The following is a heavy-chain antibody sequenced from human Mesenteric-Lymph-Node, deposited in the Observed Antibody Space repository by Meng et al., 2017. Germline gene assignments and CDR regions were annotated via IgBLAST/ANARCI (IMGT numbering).Heavy chain of an antibody. CDR1: GYAFTTYG. V-gene: IGHV1-3*01. D-gene: IGHD1-7*01. J-gene: IGHJ4*02. CDR2: INAGNGNT. CDR3: ARDETGTTPFGY. Sequence: QALLVQSGAEVKTPGASVKVSCKTSGYAFTTYGITWARQAPGQGLEWMGWINAGNGNTRYSQKFQGRLTITRDTSANTAYMELSSLRSEDTAVYYCARDETGTTPFGYWGQGTLVTVPS.